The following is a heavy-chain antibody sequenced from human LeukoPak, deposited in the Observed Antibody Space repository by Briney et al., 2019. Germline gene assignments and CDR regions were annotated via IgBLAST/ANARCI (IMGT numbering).Heavy chain of an antibody. CDR1: GFTFSDYY. V-gene: IGHV3-11*01. Sequence: GGSLRLSCAASGFTFSDYYMSWIRQAPGKGLEWVSYISSSGSTIYYADSVKGRFTISRDNAENSLYLQMNSLRAEDTAVYYCAKDRANWAIDDWGQGTQVTVSS. D-gene: IGHD3-16*01. CDR2: ISSSGSTI. CDR3: AKDRANWAIDD. J-gene: IGHJ4*02.